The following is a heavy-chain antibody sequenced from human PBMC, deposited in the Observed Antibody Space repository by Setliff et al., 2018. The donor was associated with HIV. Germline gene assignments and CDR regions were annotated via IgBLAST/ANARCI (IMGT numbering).Heavy chain of an antibody. J-gene: IGHJ2*01. CDR2: IKKDGREK. CDR3: AREGAETLRMRDWYFDV. D-gene: IGHD2-15*01. V-gene: IGHV3-7*03. Sequence: PGGSLRLSCGASGFIFSDSWMDWVRQAPGKGLEWVATIKKDGREKYYVDSVKGRFTISRDNAKNSLYLQMNSLRAEDTALYYCAREGAETLRMRDWYFDVWGRGTLVTVSS. CDR1: GFIFSDSW.